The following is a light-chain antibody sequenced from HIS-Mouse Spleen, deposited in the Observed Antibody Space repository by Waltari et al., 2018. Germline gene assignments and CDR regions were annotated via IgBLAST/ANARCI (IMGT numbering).Light chain of an antibody. Sequence: QSVLTQPPSVSGAPGQRVTISCTGSSSNIGAGYDVHWYQQLPGTAPKLLIYGSSNRPSGVPDRFSGSKSGTSASLAITGLQAEDEADYYCQSYDSSLSVHVVFGGGTKLTVL. J-gene: IGLJ2*01. CDR2: GSS. V-gene: IGLV1-40*01. CDR3: QSYDSSLSVHVV. CDR1: SSNIGAGYD.